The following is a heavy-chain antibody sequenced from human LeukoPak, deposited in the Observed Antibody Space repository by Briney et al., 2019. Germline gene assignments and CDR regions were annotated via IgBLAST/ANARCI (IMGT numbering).Heavy chain of an antibody. Sequence: PAGSLRLSCATSGFTFSDHSIDWVRQAPGKGLEWVGRTRNKANSYTIEYAASVKGRFTISRDDSKNSLYLQMNSLKIEDTAVYYCARCYYDGRRYYSDYWGQGSLVAVSS. CDR1: GFTFSDHS. J-gene: IGHJ4*02. D-gene: IGHD3-22*01. CDR2: TRNKANSYTI. CDR3: ARCYYDGRRYYSDY. V-gene: IGHV3-72*01.